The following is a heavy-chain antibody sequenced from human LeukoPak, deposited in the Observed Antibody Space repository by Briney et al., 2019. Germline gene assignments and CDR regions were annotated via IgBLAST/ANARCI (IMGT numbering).Heavy chain of an antibody. D-gene: IGHD2-2*01. CDR1: GFTFGSYA. J-gene: IGHJ4*02. V-gene: IGHV3-23*01. Sequence: GGSLRLSCAASGFTFGSYAMSWVRQAPGKGLEWVSAISGSGGSTYYADSVKGRFTISRDNSKNTLYLQMNSLRAEDTAVYYCAKTDEDCSSTSCYGYYFDYWGQGTLVTVSS. CDR2: ISGSGGST. CDR3: AKTDEDCSSTSCYGYYFDY.